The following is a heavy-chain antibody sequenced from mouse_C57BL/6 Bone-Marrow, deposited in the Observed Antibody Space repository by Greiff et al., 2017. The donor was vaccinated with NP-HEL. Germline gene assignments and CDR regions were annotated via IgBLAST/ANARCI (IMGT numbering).Heavy chain of an antibody. Sequence: VQLQQSGAELVKPGASVKLSCKASGYTFTSYWMHWVKQRPGQGLEWIGMIHPNSGSTNYNEKFKSKATLTVDKSSSTAYMQLSSLTSEDSAVYCCARWDGYYFYYWGQGTTLTVSS. J-gene: IGHJ2*01. CDR1: GYTFTSYW. CDR3: ARWDGYYFYY. CDR2: IHPNSGST. D-gene: IGHD2-3*01. V-gene: IGHV1-64*01.